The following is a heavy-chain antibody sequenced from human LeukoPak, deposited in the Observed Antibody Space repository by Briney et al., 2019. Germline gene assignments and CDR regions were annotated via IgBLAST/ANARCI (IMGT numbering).Heavy chain of an antibody. V-gene: IGHV1-2*06. Sequence: ASVNVSCTASEYIFTVYYMHWVRQAPGQGLEWMGRINPNNGATNYAQKFQGRVTITGDTSISTAYMELSSLRSDDTAVYYCTRESGSYHGNDYWGQGTLVTVSS. J-gene: IGHJ4*02. CDR1: EYIFTVYY. CDR2: INPNNGAT. CDR3: TRESGSYHGNDY. D-gene: IGHD1-26*01.